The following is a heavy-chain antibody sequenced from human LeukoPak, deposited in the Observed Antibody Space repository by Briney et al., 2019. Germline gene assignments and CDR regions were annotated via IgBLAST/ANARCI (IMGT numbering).Heavy chain of an antibody. D-gene: IGHD1-26*01. CDR2: IYYSGST. V-gene: IGHV4-30-4*01. J-gene: IGHJ2*01. Sequence: SETLSLTCAVYGGSFSGYYWSWIRQPPGKGLEWIGYIYYSGSTYYNPSLKSRVTISVDTSKNQFSLKLSSVTAADTAVYYCASGILGYWYFDLWGRGTLVTVSS. CDR3: ASGILGYWYFDL. CDR1: GGSFSGYY.